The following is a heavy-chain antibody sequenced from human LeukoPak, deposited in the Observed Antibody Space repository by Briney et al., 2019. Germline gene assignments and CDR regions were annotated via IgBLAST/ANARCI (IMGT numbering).Heavy chain of an antibody. CDR1: GFTVGSNC. CDR3: AGCGSASFIPSFDY. Sequence: GGSLRLSCAASGFTVGSNCMSWVRQAPGMGLEWVSVLYCGGSTHYSDSVKGRFTISRDNSKNTLFLQMNSLRAEDTAVYYCAGCGSASFIPSFDYWGQGTLVTVSS. CDR2: LYCGGST. D-gene: IGHD3-10*01. J-gene: IGHJ4*02. V-gene: IGHV3-66*01.